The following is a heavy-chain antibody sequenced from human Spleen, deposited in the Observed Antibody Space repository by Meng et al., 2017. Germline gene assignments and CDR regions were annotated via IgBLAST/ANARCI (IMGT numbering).Heavy chain of an antibody. CDR1: GFTFDDYD. Sequence: GGSLRLSCAASGFTFDDYDMSWVRQAPGKGLEWVSGINWNGGSTGYADSVKGRFTISRDNAKNSLYLQMNSLGAEDTALYYCARDWGIVVVTAIHSWGQGTLVTVSS. D-gene: IGHD2-21*02. V-gene: IGHV3-20*04. CDR2: INWNGGST. CDR3: ARDWGIVVVTAIHS. J-gene: IGHJ4*02.